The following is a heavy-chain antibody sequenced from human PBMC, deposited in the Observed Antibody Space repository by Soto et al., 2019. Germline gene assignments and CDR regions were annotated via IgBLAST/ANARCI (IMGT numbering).Heavy chain of an antibody. Sequence: QVQLVESGGGVVQPGRSLRLSCAASGFTFSSYAMHWVRQASGKGLEWVAVISSDGRNKYYADSVKGRFTISRDNSKNTLYLQMNSLRAEDTAVYYCAREGSIWPYGSGGSCHPLKYHFDYWGQGTLITVSS. D-gene: IGHD2-15*01. CDR3: AREGSIWPYGSGGSCHPLKYHFDY. V-gene: IGHV3-30-3*01. CDR2: ISSDGRNK. CDR1: GFTFSSYA. J-gene: IGHJ4*02.